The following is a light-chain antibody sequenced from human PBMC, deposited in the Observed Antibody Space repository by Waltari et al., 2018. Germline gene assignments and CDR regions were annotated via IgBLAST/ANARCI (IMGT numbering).Light chain of an antibody. CDR3: QQCYDVPIT. Sequence: DIVMTPPPDFLAVFLGERATIYCTSRQGVFYSSDSKNYLVWYQHRPGQTPKVLIYRASTRESGVPDRFSGSGSGTDFTLTISSLQAEDVAVYYCQQCYDVPITFGQGTRLEIK. CDR2: RAS. CDR1: QGVFYSSDSKNY. J-gene: IGKJ5*01. V-gene: IGKV4-1*01.